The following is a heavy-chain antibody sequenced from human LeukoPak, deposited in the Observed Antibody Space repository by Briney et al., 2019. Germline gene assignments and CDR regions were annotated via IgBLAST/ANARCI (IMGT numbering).Heavy chain of an antibody. J-gene: IGHJ4*02. CDR3: AGGMTTVTTRDY. CDR2: VSKNSDVI. V-gene: IGHV3-48*04. CDR1: GFTFSNAW. Sequence: GGSLRLSCAASGFTFSNAWMNWVRQAPGRGLEWLSYVSKNSDVIYYADSVKGRFTISRDNARNSLFLQMNSLRAEDTAVYFCAGGMTTVTTRDYWGQGTLVTVSS. D-gene: IGHD4-17*01.